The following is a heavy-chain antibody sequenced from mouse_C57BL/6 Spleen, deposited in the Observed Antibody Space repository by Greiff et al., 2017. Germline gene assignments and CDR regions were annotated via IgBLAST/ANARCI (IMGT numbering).Heavy chain of an antibody. CDR2: IRYDGSN. J-gene: IGHJ2*01. Sequence: EVQLQQSGPGLVKPSQSLSLTCSVTGYSITSGYYWNWIRQFPGNKLEWMGYIRYDGSNNYNPSLKNRISITRDTSKYQFFLKLNSVTTEDTATYYCAREPFTTVVSTGFDYWGKGTTLTVSS. D-gene: IGHD1-1*01. CDR3: AREPFTTVVSTGFDY. CDR1: GYSITSGYY. V-gene: IGHV3-6*01.